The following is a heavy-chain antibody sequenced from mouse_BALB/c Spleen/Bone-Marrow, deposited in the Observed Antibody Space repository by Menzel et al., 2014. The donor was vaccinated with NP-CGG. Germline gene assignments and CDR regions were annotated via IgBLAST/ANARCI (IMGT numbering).Heavy chain of an antibody. CDR2: ISYDDSN. Sequence: EVQLQQSGPGLVKPSQSLSLTCSVTGYSITSGYYWNWIRQFPGNKLEWMGYISYDDSNNYNPSLKNRISITRDTSKSQFFLKLNSVTTEDTATYYCSRGGDYFFDYWGQGTTLTVSS. CDR3: SRGGDYFFDY. CDR1: GYSITSGYY. V-gene: IGHV3-6*02. D-gene: IGHD2-13*01. J-gene: IGHJ2*01.